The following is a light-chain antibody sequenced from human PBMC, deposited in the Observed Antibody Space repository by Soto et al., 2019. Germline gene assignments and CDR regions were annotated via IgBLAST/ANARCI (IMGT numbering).Light chain of an antibody. J-gene: IGLJ1*01. V-gene: IGLV2-8*01. CDR1: SSDIGAYDY. CDR2: EVS. Sequence: QSVLTQPPSASGSPGQSVTISCTGTSSDIGAYDYVSWYQQHPGKVPKLMIYEVSKRPSGVPDRFSASKSGNTASLTVSGLQAEDEADYYCSSHGGANNFYVFGTGTKVIVL. CDR3: SSHGGANNFYV.